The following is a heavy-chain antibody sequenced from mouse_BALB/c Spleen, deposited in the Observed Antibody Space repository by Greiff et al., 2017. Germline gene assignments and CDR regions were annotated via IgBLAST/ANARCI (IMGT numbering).Heavy chain of an antibody. D-gene: IGHD1-1*01. V-gene: IGHV1-80*01. CDR1: GYEFSSYW. Sequence: QVQLKESGAELVRPGSSVKISCKASGYEFSSYWMNWVKQRPGQGLEWIGQIYPGDGDTNYNGKFTGKATLTADKSSSTAYMQLSSLTSEDSAVYFCARGVYSSSPSIDYWGQGTTLTVSS. CDR3: ARGVYSSSPSIDY. CDR2: IYPGDGDT. J-gene: IGHJ2*01.